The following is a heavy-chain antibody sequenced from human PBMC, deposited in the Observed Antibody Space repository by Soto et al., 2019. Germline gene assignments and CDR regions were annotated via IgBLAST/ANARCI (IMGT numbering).Heavy chain of an antibody. V-gene: IGHV3-23*01. CDR2: ISGSGGST. CDR1: GFTFSSYA. CDR3: AKPPYYYGSAYYYMDV. J-gene: IGHJ6*03. Sequence: GGSLRLSCAASGFTFSSYAMSWVRQAPGKGLEWVSAISGSGGSTYYADSVKGRFTISRDNSKNTLYLQMNSLRAEDTAVYYCAKPPYYYGSAYYYMDVWGKGTTVTVSS. D-gene: IGHD3-10*01.